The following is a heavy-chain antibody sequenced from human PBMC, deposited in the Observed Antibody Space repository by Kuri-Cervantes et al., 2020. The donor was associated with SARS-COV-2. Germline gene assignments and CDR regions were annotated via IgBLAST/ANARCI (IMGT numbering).Heavy chain of an antibody. CDR3: ARDRIAPTGWDYYMDV. J-gene: IGHJ6*03. Sequence: GESLKISCAASGFTFSSYGMHWVRQAPGKGLGWVAVIWYDGSNKYYADSVKGRFTISRDNSKNTLYLQMNSLRAEDTAVYYCARDRIAPTGWDYYMDVWGKGTTVTVSS. V-gene: IGHV3-33*01. D-gene: IGHD2-15*01. CDR2: IWYDGSNK. CDR1: GFTFSSYG.